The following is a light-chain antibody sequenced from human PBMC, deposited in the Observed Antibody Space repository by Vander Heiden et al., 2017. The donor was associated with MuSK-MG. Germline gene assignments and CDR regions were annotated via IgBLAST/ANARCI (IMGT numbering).Light chain of an antibody. CDR3: QHYPTRS. CDR1: KTICTS. Sequence: DIQMTQSPSTLTSSIGDTVIISCRASKTICTSLACDQQKPGKAPNLMIYGAYSLETGVKLRFRGSGSGTEFTLTSPPRQNDDFETYCLQHYPTRSFGQGTKVEIK. J-gene: IGKJ1*01. V-gene: IGKV1-5*01. CDR2: GAY.